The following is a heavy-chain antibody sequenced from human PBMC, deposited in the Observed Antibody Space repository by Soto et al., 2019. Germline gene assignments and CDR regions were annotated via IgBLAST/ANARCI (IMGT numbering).Heavy chain of an antibody. Sequence: ASVKVSCKASGYTFTSYAMHWVRQAPGQRLEWMGWINAGNGNTKYSQKFQGRVTMTRDTSTSTVYMELSSLRSEDTAVYYCARKKRAVATYYYYGMDVWGQGTTVTVSS. D-gene: IGHD6-19*01. CDR1: GYTFTSYA. J-gene: IGHJ6*02. CDR2: INAGNGNT. V-gene: IGHV1-3*01. CDR3: ARKKRAVATYYYYGMDV.